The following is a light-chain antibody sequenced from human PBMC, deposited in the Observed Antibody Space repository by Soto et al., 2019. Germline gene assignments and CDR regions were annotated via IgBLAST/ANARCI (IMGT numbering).Light chain of an antibody. CDR3: QSYDPSLSVV. Sequence: QSVLTQPPSVSGAPGQRVTISCTGSSSNIGAGYDVHWYQQLPGTAPKLLMYANSNRPSGVPDRFSGSKSGTSASLAITGLQAEDEADYYCQSYDPSLSVVFGGGTKVTVL. V-gene: IGLV1-40*01. CDR1: SSNIGAGYD. CDR2: ANS. J-gene: IGLJ2*01.